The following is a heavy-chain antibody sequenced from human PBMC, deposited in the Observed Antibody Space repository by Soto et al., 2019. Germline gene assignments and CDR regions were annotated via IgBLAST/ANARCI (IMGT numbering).Heavy chain of an antibody. CDR3: ARVRVGTSLHEHYGMDV. V-gene: IGHV1-18*01. CDR1: GYTFTSYG. CDR2: ISAYNGNT. J-gene: IGHJ6*02. D-gene: IGHD2-2*01. Sequence: ASVKVSCKASGYTFTSYGISWVRQAPGQGLEWMGWISAYNGNTNYAQKLQGRVTMTTDTSTSTAYMELRSLRSDDTAVYYCARVRVGTSLHEHYGMDVWGQGTTVPVSS.